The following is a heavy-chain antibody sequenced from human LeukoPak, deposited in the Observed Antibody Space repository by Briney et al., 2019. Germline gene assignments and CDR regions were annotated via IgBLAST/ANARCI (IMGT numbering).Heavy chain of an antibody. CDR1: GGSISCYY. CDR3: ARGDMTTNYYYGMDV. J-gene: IGHJ6*02. CDR2: IYYSGST. Sequence: SETLSLTCTVSGGSISCYYWSWIRQPPGKGLEWIGYIYYSGSTNYNPSLKSRVTISVDTSKNQFSLKLSSVTAADTAVYYCARGDMTTNYYYGMDVWGQGTTVTVSS. D-gene: IGHD4-11*01. V-gene: IGHV4-59*01.